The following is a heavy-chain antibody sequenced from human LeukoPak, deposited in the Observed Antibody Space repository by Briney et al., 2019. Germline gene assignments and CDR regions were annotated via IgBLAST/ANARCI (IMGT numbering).Heavy chain of an antibody. V-gene: IGHV3-66*01. CDR3: ARDKRYCSSGRCWGVQFGS. Sequence: GGSLRLSCAASGFTVSTNYMSWVRQAPGKGPEWISIIYRSGDTYYADSVKGRFTISRDNSKNTLYLQMNRLRVEDTAVYYCARDKRYCSSGRCWGVQFGSWGQGTLVTVSS. D-gene: IGHD2-15*01. J-gene: IGHJ4*02. CDR1: GFTVSTNY. CDR2: IYRSGDT.